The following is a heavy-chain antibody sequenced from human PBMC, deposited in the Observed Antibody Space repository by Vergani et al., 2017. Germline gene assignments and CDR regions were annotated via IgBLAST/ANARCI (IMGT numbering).Heavy chain of an antibody. CDR2: ISAYNGNT. Sequence: QVQLVQSGAEVKTPGASVKVSCKASGYTFTSYGISWVRQAPGQGLEWMGWISAYNGNTNYAQKLQGRVTMTTDTSTSTAYMELRSLRSDDTAVYYCARDLETVTTGYYYYYYGMDVWGQGTTVTVSS. CDR1: GYTFTSYG. D-gene: IGHD4-17*01. J-gene: IGHJ6*02. V-gene: IGHV1-18*01. CDR3: ARDLETVTTGYYYYYYGMDV.